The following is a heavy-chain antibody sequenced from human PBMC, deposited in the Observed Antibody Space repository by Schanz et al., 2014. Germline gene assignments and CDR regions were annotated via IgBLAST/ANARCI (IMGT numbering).Heavy chain of an antibody. CDR2: ITYNGGTI. J-gene: IGHJ4*02. CDR1: GITFSSHS. V-gene: IGHV3-48*01. CDR3: GSAGSNSSYAL. D-gene: IGHD2-15*01. Sequence: EVHLVESGGGLVQPGGSLRLSCAASGITFSSHSFNWVRQAPGKGLEWISYITYNGGTIYYAVSVKGRFTISRDNAKNSLDLQMNILICEDTAVYHCGSAGSNSSYALWGQGTLVTVSS.